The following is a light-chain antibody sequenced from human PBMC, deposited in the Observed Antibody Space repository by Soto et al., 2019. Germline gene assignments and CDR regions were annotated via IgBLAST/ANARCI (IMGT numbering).Light chain of an antibody. V-gene: IGLV2-14*01. J-gene: IGLJ1*01. CDR3: SSYTSSSTLYV. Sequence: QSALTQPASVSGSPGQSITISCTGTSSDVGGYNYVSWYQQHPGKAPKLMIYDVSIRPLGVSYRFSGSKFGNTASLTIFGLQAEDEADYYCSSYTSSSTLYVFGTGTKVTVL. CDR1: SSDVGGYNY. CDR2: DVS.